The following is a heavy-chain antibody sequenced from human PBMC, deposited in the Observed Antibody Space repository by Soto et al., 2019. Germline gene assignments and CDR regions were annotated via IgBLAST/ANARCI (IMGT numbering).Heavy chain of an antibody. D-gene: IGHD1-26*01. CDR3: AHSKWTGPIDY. J-gene: IGHJ4*02. V-gene: IGHV2-5*02. CDR2: IYWDDDK. Sequence: QITLKESGPTLLKPTQTLTLTCTFSGFSLSTSGVGVGWIRQPPGKALEWLALIYWDDDKRYSPSLKSRLTITKDTSKNQVVLTMPNMDPVDTATYYCAHSKWTGPIDYWGQGSLVTVSS. CDR1: GFSLSTSGVG.